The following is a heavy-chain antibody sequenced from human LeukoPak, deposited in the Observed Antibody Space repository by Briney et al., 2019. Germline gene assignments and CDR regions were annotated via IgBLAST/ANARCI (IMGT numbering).Heavy chain of an antibody. CDR3: ARDPLMDSSGYYRGNWFDP. J-gene: IGHJ5*02. V-gene: IGHV4-4*07. CDR2: IYTSGST. D-gene: IGHD3-22*01. CDR1: GGPISSYY. Sequence: PSETLSLTCTVSGGPISSYYWSWIRQPAGKGLEWIGRIYTSGSTNYNPSLKSRVTMSVDTSKNQFSLKLSSVTAADTAVYYCARDPLMDSSGYYRGNWFDPWGQGTLVTVSS.